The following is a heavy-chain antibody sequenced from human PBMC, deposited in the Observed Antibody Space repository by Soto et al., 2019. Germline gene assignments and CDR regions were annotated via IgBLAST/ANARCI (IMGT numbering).Heavy chain of an antibody. D-gene: IGHD6-6*01. CDR2: IYSGGST. CDR3: ARGQYSSSYPFDY. J-gene: IGHJ4*02. CDR1: GFTVSSNY. V-gene: IGHV3-53*01. Sequence: PGGSLRLSCAASGFTVSSNYMSWVRQAPGKGLEWVSVIYSGGSTYYADSVKGRFTISRDNSKNTLYLQMNSLRAEDTAVYYCARGQYSSSYPFDYWGQGTLVTVSS.